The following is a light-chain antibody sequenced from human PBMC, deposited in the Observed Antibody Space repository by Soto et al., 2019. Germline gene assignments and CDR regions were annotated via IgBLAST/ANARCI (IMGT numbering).Light chain of an antibody. CDR2: AAS. Sequence: AIQMTQSPSSLSASVGDRVTITCRASQGIRNDLDWFQQKPGKAPKLLIYAASNLQSGVPARFRGSGSGTDFTLTISSLRPEAFATYYCLQKYFYPFTFGPGTKVDIK. CDR3: LQKYFYPFT. V-gene: IGKV1-6*01. J-gene: IGKJ3*01. CDR1: QGIRND.